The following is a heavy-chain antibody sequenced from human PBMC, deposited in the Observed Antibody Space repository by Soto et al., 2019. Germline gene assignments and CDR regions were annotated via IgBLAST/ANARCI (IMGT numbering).Heavy chain of an antibody. CDR2: IYFSGTT. V-gene: IGHV4-39*01. CDR1: GGSIISSSYY. CDR3: ARGDFGSGSYYNPTPTWFAP. J-gene: IGHJ5*02. Sequence: SETLSLTCTVSGGSIISSSYYWGWIRQPPEKGLEWIGSIYFSGTTYFNPSLKSRLTMSVDTSRNQFSLKLSSVTAADTAMYYCARGDFGSGSYYNPTPTWFAPWGQGNMVTVSS. D-gene: IGHD3-10*01.